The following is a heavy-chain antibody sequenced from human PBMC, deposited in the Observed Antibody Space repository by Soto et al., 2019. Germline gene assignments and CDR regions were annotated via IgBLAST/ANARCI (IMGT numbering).Heavy chain of an antibody. CDR3: AKSGSGYHYYFDY. J-gene: IGHJ4*02. CDR2: ISASGGNT. V-gene: IGHV3-23*01. D-gene: IGHD5-12*01. Sequence: EVQLLESGGGLVQPGGSLRLSCAASGFTFASYAMTWVRQAPGKGLEWVSGISASGGNTYYASSVKGRFTISRDNSKNTHYLQMTSLRGEDTAIYYCAKSGSGYHYYFDYRGQGTLVTVSS. CDR1: GFTFASYA.